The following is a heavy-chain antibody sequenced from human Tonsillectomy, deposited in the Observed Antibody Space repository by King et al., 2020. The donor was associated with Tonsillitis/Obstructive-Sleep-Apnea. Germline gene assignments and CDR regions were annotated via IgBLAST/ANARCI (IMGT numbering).Heavy chain of an antibody. Sequence: VQLVESGGGLVQPGRSLRLSCAASGFTFDDYAMHWVRQAPGKGLEWVSGISWNSGSIGYADSVKGRFTISRDNAKNSLYLQMNSLRAEDTALYYCAKDVRYFAEGDVFDIWGRGTMVTVAS. J-gene: IGHJ3*02. V-gene: IGHV3-9*01. CDR2: ISWNSGSI. CDR1: GFTFDDYA. CDR3: AKDVRYFAEGDVFDI. D-gene: IGHD1-26*01.